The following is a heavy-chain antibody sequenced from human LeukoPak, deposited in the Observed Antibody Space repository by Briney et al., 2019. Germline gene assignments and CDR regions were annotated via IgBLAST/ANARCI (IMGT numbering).Heavy chain of an antibody. CDR3: ARLPHHYDFWSGYSYYFDY. V-gene: IGHV1-69*01. CDR1: GGTFSSYA. D-gene: IGHD3-3*01. Sequence: SVKVSCKASGGTFSSYAISWVRQAPGQGLEWMGGIIPIFGTANYAQKFQGRVTITADESTSTAYMELSSLRSEDTAVYYCARLPHHYDFWSGYSYYFDYWGQGTLVTVPT. CDR2: IIPIFGTA. J-gene: IGHJ4*02.